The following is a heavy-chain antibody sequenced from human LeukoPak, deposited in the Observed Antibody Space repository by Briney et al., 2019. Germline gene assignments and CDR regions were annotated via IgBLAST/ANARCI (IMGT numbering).Heavy chain of an antibody. D-gene: IGHD5-18*01. CDR1: GFTFSDYY. J-gene: IGHJ4*02. Sequence: GGSLRLSCATSGFTFSDYYMSWIRQAPGKGLEWVSYISSSSSDTKYADSVKGRFTISRDNAKKSLYLQINSLRAEDTAMYYCARERYSFGYWGQGTLVTVSS. CDR2: ISSSSSDT. V-gene: IGHV3-11*06. CDR3: ARERYSFGY.